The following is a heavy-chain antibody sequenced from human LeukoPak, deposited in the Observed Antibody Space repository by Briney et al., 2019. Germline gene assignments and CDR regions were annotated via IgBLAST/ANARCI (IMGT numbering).Heavy chain of an antibody. V-gene: IGHV4-31*03. Sequence: PSETLSLTCTVSGGSISSGGYYWRWIRQHPGKGLEWIGYIYYSGSTYYNPSLKSRVTISVDTSKNQFSLKLSSVTAADTAVYYCARASDIVATEFDYWGQGTLVTVSS. CDR3: ARASDIVATEFDY. CDR2: IYYSGST. CDR1: GGSISSGGYY. D-gene: IGHD5-12*01. J-gene: IGHJ4*02.